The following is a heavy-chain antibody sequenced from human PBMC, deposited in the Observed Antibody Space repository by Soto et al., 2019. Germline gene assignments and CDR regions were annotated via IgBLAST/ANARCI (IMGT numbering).Heavy chain of an antibody. CDR3: ARDGVDTATGYYYGMDV. CDR2: IIPILGIA. Sequence: SVKVSCKASGGTFSSYTISWVRQAPGQGLEWMGRIIPILGIANYAQKFQGRVTITADKSTSTAYMELSSLRSEDTAVYYCARDGVDTATGYYYGMDVWGQGTTVTVSS. V-gene: IGHV1-69*04. CDR1: GGTFSSYT. D-gene: IGHD5-18*01. J-gene: IGHJ6*02.